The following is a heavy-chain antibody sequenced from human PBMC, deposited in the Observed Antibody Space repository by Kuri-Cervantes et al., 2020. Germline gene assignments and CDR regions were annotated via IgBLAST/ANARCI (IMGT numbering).Heavy chain of an antibody. CDR2: IWYDGSNK. Sequence: GESLKISCAASGFTFSSYGMHWVRQAPGKGLEWVAVIWYDGSNKYYADSVKGRFTISRDNAKNTLYLQMNSLRAEDTAVYYCTRKRGYSYGYSDYWGQGTLVTVSS. V-gene: IGHV3-33*08. J-gene: IGHJ4*02. D-gene: IGHD5-18*01. CDR3: TRKRGYSYGYSDY. CDR1: GFTFSSYG.